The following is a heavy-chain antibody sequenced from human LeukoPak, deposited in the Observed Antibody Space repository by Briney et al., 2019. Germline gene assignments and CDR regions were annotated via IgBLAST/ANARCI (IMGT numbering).Heavy chain of an antibody. CDR2: ISHSGST. CDR3: AGSYSNYKVDY. V-gene: IGHV4-34*01. J-gene: IGHJ4*02. D-gene: IGHD4-11*01. CDR1: GGSFSGYY. Sequence: SETLSLTCAVYGGSFSGYYWSWIRQPPGKGLEWIGEISHSGSTNYNPSLKGRVTISVDTSKNQFSLKLSSVTAADTAVYYCAGSYSNYKVDYWGQGTLVTVSS.